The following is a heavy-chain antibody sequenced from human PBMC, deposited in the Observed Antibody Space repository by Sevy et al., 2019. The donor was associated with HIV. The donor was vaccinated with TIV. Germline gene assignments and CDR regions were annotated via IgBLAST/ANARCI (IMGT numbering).Heavy chain of an antibody. CDR2: INAGNGNT. CDR1: GYTFTSYA. V-gene: IGHV1-3*01. CDR3: ARANWNYAYFDY. Sequence: ASVKVSCKASGYTFTSYAMHWVRQAPGQRLEWMGWINAGNGNTKYSQKFQGRVTITRDTSASTAYMELGSLRSEDTAVYYCARANWNYAYFDYWGQGTLVTVSS. D-gene: IGHD1-7*01. J-gene: IGHJ4*02.